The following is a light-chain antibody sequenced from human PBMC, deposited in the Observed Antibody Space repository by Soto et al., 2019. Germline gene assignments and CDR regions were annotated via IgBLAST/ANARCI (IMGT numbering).Light chain of an antibody. CDR1: QSLSSTY. J-gene: IGKJ4*01. CDR3: QQYGNSPPT. CDR2: GAS. V-gene: IGKV3-20*01. Sequence: EIVLTQSPGTLSLSPGERATLSCRASQSLSSTYLAWYQQKPGQAPRLLIYGASSMATGIPDRFIGSGSATDFTLTISRLEPEDFAVYHCQQYGNSPPTFGGGTKVEI.